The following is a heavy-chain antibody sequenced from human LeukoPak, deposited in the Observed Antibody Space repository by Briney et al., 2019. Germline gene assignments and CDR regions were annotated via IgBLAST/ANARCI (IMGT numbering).Heavy chain of an antibody. Sequence: SETLSLTCAVYGGSFSGYYWSWIRQPPGKGLEWIGEINHSGSTHYNPSLKSRVTISVDTSKNQFSLKLSSVTAADTTVYHCARWTIKVGVTRADAFDIWGQGTMVTVSS. D-gene: IGHD1-26*01. CDR1: GGSFSGYY. J-gene: IGHJ3*02. CDR2: INHSGST. CDR3: ARWTIKVGVTRADAFDI. V-gene: IGHV4-34*01.